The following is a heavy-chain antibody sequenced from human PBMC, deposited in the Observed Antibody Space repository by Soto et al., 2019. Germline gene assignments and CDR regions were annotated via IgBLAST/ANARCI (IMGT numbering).Heavy chain of an antibody. CDR3: ASRRVAARRDYYYGMDV. CDR1: GYSFTSYW. D-gene: IGHD6-6*01. V-gene: IGHV5-10-1*01. J-gene: IGHJ6*02. CDR2: IDPSDSYT. Sequence: GESLKISCKGSGYSFTSYWISWVRQMPGKGLEWMGRIDPSDSYTNYSPSFQGHVTISADKSISTAYLQWSSLKASDTAMYYRASRRVAARRDYYYGMDVWGQGTTVTVSS.